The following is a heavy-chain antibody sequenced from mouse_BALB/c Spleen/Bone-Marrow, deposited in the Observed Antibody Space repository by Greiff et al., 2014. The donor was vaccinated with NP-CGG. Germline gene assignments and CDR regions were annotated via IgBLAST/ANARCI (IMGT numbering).Heavy chain of an antibody. D-gene: IGHD2-3*01. CDR2: ITSVGVYT. Sequence: EVQVVESGGGLVKPGGSLKLSCAASGFTFSSYTMSWVRQTPEKRLEWVATITSVGVYTYYPDSVKGRFTISRDNAKNTLYLQMSSLKSEDTAMYYCTRDLYDGYSYYARDYWGQGTSVTVSS. J-gene: IGHJ4*01. CDR3: TRDLYDGYSYYARDY. V-gene: IGHV5-6-4*01. CDR1: GFTFSSYT.